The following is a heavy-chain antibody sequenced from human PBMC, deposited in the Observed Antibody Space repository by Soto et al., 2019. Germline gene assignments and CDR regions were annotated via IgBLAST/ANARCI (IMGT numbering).Heavy chain of an antibody. Sequence: GASVKVSCKASGGTFSSYAISWVRQAPGQGLEWMGGIIPIFGTANYAQKFQGRVTITADESTSTAYMELSSLRSEDTAVYYCARARNLVAPISNYYGMDVWGQGTTVTVSS. CDR2: IIPIFGTA. V-gene: IGHV1-69*13. CDR1: GGTFSSYA. D-gene: IGHD5-12*01. J-gene: IGHJ6*02. CDR3: ARARNLVAPISNYYGMDV.